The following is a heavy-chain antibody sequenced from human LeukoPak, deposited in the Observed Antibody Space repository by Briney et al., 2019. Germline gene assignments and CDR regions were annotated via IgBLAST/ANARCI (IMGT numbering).Heavy chain of an antibody. J-gene: IGHJ4*02. Sequence: GGSLRLSCAASGFTFSSYEMNWVRQAPGKGLEWVSYISSSGSTKYYADSVKGRFTISRDNAKNSLYLQMNSLRDEDTAVYYCARARDGSYDYWGQGTLVTVSS. CDR2: ISSSGSTK. D-gene: IGHD1-26*01. CDR1: GFTFSSYE. CDR3: ARARDGSYDY. V-gene: IGHV3-48*03.